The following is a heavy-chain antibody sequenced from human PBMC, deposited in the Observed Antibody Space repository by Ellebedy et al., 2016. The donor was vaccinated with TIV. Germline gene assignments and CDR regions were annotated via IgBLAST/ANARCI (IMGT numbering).Heavy chain of an antibody. CDR3: ARDYGYTSSWNFDY. D-gene: IGHD6-13*01. J-gene: IGHJ4*02. CDR1: GYTFTNYA. Sequence: AASVKVSCKASGYTFTNYAISWVRQAPGQGLEWMGWISAYNGNTHYAQKLQGRVTMTTDTSTSTAYMELRGLRSDDTAVYYCARDYGYTSSWNFDYWGQGTLVTVSS. CDR2: ISAYNGNT. V-gene: IGHV1-18*01.